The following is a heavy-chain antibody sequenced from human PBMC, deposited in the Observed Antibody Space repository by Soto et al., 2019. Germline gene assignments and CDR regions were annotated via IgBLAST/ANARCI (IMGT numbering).Heavy chain of an antibody. J-gene: IGHJ6*04. CDR1: GFTFNSYG. CDR3: ESPWGAPGPAPYYPGMGV. CDR2: IWYDGNTK. V-gene: IGHV3-33*01. D-gene: IGHD3-16*01. Sequence: GGSLRLSCTASGFTFNSYGFNWVRQAPGKGLEWVAVIWYDGNTKYYADSVKGRFTISRDNLRSTVYLQMNSLTAEDTAVYYCESPWGAPGPAPYYPGMGVGGKGPTVPVPS.